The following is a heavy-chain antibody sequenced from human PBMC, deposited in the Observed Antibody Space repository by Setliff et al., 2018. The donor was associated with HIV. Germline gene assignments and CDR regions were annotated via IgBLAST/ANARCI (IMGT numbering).Heavy chain of an antibody. CDR1: GGSVSSRGYY. D-gene: IGHD3-22*01. CDR3: ARAAWDYYDTTLLGGSFDP. Sequence: PSETLSLTCTVSGGSVSSRGYYWGWIRQPPGKGPEWIANILYGGNTYYNPSLKSRVTISVDTSKNHFSLKLNSVTAADTAVYYCARAAWDYYDTTLLGGSFDPWGQGTLVTVSS. J-gene: IGHJ5*02. V-gene: IGHV4-39*02. CDR2: ILYGGNT.